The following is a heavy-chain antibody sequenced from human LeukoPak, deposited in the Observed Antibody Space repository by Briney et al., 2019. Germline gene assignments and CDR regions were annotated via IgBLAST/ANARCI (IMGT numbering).Heavy chain of an antibody. J-gene: IGHJ3*02. CDR1: GGSISSSSYY. CDR3: VRQAFTMIVVVIPDAFDI. V-gene: IGHV4-39*01. Sequence: SETLSLTCTVSGGSISSSSYYWGWIRQPPGKGLEWIGCIYYSGSTYYNPSLKSRVTISVDTSKHQFSLKLSSVTAADTAVYYCVRQAFTMIVVVIPDAFDIWGQGTMVTVSS. CDR2: IYYSGST. D-gene: IGHD3-22*01.